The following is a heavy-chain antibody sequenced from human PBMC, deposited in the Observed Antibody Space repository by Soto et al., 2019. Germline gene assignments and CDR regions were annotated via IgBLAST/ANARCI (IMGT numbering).Heavy chain of an antibody. V-gene: IGHV4-59*01. CDR1: GDSITSYN. J-gene: IGHJ6*02. CDR2: VYSSGST. Sequence: SETLSLTCTVSGDSITSYNWNWLRQPPGKALEWIGYVYSSGSTNYNPSLKSRVTISVDTSRNQFSLKVNSVTAADTAVYYCASHDYAQYGIDVWGQGTTVTVSS. D-gene: IGHD4-17*01. CDR3: ASHDYAQYGIDV.